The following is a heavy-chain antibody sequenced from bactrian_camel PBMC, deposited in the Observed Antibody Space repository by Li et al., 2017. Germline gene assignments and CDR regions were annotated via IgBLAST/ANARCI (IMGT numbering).Heavy chain of an antibody. Sequence: HVQLVESGGGSVQAGGSLRLSCAVSSEFAHESPMQIYCMGWFREAPGKPREGVAGLDGRRTGYSDSVKGRFSISRDNAKRMLYLQMDNLTPEDTAMYYCAADACVRYGLGRLGYWGQGTQVTVS. D-gene: IGHD5*01. V-gene: IGHV3S63*01. CDR1: ESPMQIYC. J-gene: IGHJ6*01. CDR2: LDGRRT. CDR3: AADACVRYGLGRLGY.